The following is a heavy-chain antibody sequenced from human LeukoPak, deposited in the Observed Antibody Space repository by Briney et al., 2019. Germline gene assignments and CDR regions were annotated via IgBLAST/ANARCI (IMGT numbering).Heavy chain of an antibody. D-gene: IGHD3-9*01. CDR2: INPSGGST. CDR1: GYTFTNYY. J-gene: IGHJ3*02. CDR3: ARSSAYYNEADI. V-gene: IGHV1-46*01. Sequence: GASVKVSCKTSGYTFTNYYLHWVRQAPGQGLEWMGIINPSGGSTTYAQKFQGRLTMTSDTSTSTVYMELSSLRSEDTAVYYCARSSAYYNEADIWGQGTMVTVS.